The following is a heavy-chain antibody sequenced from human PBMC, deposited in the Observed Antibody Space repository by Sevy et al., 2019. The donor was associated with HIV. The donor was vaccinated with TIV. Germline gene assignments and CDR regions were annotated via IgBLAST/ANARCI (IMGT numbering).Heavy chain of an antibody. D-gene: IGHD3-16*01. CDR1: GGTFSSYA. CDR2: MIPIFGTA. CDR3: ARGHYGATNKFDY. Sequence: ASVKVSCKASGGTFSSYAISWVRQAPGQGLEWMGGMIPIFGTANYAQKFQGRVTITADESTSTAYMELSSLRSEDTAVYYCARGHYGATNKFDYWGQGTLVTVSS. V-gene: IGHV1-69*13. J-gene: IGHJ4*02.